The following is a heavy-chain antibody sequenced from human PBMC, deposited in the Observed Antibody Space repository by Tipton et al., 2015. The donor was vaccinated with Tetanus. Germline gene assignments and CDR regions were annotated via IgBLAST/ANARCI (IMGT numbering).Heavy chain of an antibody. Sequence: SLRLSCAASGFTFSDYSMSWIRQAPGKGLEWVSTIRGAGFTTYYADSVKGRFTISRDNSKRTLYLQMNSLRAEDTAVYFCAKDRAGGSYYVFDDWGQGTLVTVSS. V-gene: IGHV3-23*01. CDR3: AKDRAGGSYYVFDD. CDR1: GFTFSDYS. CDR2: IRGAGFTT. J-gene: IGHJ4*02. D-gene: IGHD1-26*01.